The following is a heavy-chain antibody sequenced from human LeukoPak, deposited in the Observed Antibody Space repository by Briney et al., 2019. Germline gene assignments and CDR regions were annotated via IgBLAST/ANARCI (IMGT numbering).Heavy chain of an antibody. J-gene: IGHJ4*02. CDR3: AKESRGTALY. CDR2: ISYDGSNE. Sequence: PGGSLRLSCAASGFTFSSYSMHWVRQAPGKGLEWVAVISYDGSNEYYADSVKGRFTISRDNSKNTLYLQMNSLRAEDTAVYYCAKESRGTALYWGQGTLVTVSS. CDR1: GFTFSSYS. V-gene: IGHV3-30*07.